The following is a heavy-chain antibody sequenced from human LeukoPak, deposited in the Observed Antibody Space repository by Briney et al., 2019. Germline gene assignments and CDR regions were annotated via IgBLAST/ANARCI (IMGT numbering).Heavy chain of an antibody. V-gene: IGHV3-48*04. CDR3: ARDRGYSSGWYYFDY. CDR2: ISSSSSTI. Sequence: PGGSLRLSCAASGFTFSSYSMNWVRQAPGKGLEWVSYISSSSSTIYYADSVKGRFTISRDNAKNSLYLQMNSLRAEDTAVYYCARDRGYSSGWYYFDYWGQGTLVTVSS. J-gene: IGHJ4*02. D-gene: IGHD6-19*01. CDR1: GFTFSSYS.